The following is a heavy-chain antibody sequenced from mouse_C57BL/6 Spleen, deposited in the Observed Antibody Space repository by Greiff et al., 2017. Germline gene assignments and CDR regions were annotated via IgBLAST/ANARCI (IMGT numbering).Heavy chain of an antibody. CDR3: ARFGNYDAMDY. V-gene: IGHV1-69*01. CDR1: GYTFTSYW. J-gene: IGHJ4*01. D-gene: IGHD2-1*01. Sequence: QVQLQQPGAELVMPGASVKLSCKASGYTFTSYWMHWVKQRPGQGLEWIGEIDPSDSYTNYNQKFKGKSTLTVDKSSSTAYMQLSSLTSEDSAVYYWARFGNYDAMDYWGQGTSVTVSS. CDR2: IDPSDSYT.